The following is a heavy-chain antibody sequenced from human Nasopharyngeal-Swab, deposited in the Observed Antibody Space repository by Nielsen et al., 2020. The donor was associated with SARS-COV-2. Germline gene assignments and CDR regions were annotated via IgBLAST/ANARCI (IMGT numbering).Heavy chain of an antibody. CDR2: ID. CDR1: GGSISSSGNY. D-gene: IGHD3-22*01. V-gene: IGHV4-39*07. CDR3: ARRVTSFTMIVVVMTGGISYFDY. J-gene: IGHJ4*02. Sequence: SETLSLTCTVSGGSISSSGNYWGWIRQPPGKGLEWLGSIDYYNPSLKSRVSLSVDTSENQFSLKLSSVTAADTAVYYCARRVTSFTMIVVVMTGGISYFDYWSQGILVTVSS.